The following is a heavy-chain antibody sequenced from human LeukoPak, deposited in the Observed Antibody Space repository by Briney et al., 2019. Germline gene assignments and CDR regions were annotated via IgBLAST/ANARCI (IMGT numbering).Heavy chain of an antibody. V-gene: IGHV4-59*11. CDR2: IFYSGST. J-gene: IGHJ4*02. CDR1: GGSISSHY. Sequence: PSETLSLTCTVSGGSISSHYWSWIRQPPGKGLEWIGYIFYSGSTNYNPSLKSRVSMSLDRSKNQFSLRLNSVTAADTAIYFCARGTRSSGLYYWGQGTLVTVSS. D-gene: IGHD3-10*01. CDR3: ARGTRSSGLYY.